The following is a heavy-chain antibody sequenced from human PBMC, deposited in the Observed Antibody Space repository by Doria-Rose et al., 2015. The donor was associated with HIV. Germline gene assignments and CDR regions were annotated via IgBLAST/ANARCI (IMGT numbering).Heavy chain of an antibody. J-gene: IGHJ5*02. CDR1: GYYITSGHY. Sequence: ETLSLTCIVSGYYITSGHYWGWTRQPPGKGLEWIGNIHHTGDTYYNPSLNGRVTMSVDTSKNQFSLKLNSVSGADTAVYYCGRGSGYPTAWTYYDPWGQGTLVSVPS. D-gene: IGHD1-7*01. CDR3: GRGSGYPTAWTYYDP. CDR2: IHHTGDT. V-gene: IGHV4-38-2*02.